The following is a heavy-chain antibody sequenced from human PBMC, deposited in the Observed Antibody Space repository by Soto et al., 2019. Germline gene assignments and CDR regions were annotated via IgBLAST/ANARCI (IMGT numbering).Heavy chain of an antibody. V-gene: IGHV4-34*01. CDR1: GGSFSGYY. D-gene: IGHD5-12*01. J-gene: IGHJ1*01. CDR2: INHSGST. Sequence: QVQLQQWGAGLLKPSETLSLTCAVYGGSFSGYYWSWIRQPPGKGLEWIGEINHSGSTNYNPSLKSRVTISVDTSKNQFSLKLSSVTAADTAVYYCARDIDGYNFGYFQHWGQGTLVTVSS. CDR3: ARDIDGYNFGYFQH.